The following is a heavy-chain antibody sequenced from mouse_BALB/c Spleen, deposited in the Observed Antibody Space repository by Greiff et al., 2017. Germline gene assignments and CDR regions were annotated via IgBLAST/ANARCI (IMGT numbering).Heavy chain of an antibody. J-gene: IGHJ4*01. D-gene: IGHD2-1*01. CDR3: ARGIYYGNRYAMDY. V-gene: IGHV2-9*02. Sequence: VQLLESGPGLVAPSQSLSITCTASGFSLTSYGVHWVRQPPGKGLEWLGVIWAGGSTNYNSALMSRLSISKDNSKSQVFLKMNSLQTDDTAMYYCARGIYYGNRYAMDYWGQGTSVTVSS. CDR1: GFSLTSYG. CDR2: IWAGGST.